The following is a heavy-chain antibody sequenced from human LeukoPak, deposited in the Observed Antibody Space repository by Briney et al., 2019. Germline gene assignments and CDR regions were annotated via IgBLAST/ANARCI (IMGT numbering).Heavy chain of an antibody. CDR2: IYYSGST. V-gene: IGHV4-39*01. CDR3: ASRSDDSSLYYFDY. D-gene: IGHD3-22*01. CDR1: GGSISSSSYY. Sequence: SETLSLTCAVSGGSISSSSYYWGWIRQPPGKGLEWIGSIYYSGSTYYNPSLKSRLTVSVDTSKTQFSLRLTSVTAADTAVYYCASRSDDSSLYYFDYRGQGTLVTVSS. J-gene: IGHJ4*02.